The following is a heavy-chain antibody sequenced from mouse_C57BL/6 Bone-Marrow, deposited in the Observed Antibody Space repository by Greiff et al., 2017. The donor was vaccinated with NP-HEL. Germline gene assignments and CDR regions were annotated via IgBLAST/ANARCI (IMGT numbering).Heavy chain of an antibody. CDR1: GFTFSSYG. CDR2: ISSGGSYT. Sequence: EVKVVESGGDLVKPGGSLKLSCAASGFTFSSYGMSWVRQTPDKRLEWVATISSGGSYTYYPDSVKGRFTISRDNAKNTLYLQMSSLKSEDTAMYYCARHGLYYFDYWGQGTTLTVSS. CDR3: ARHGLYYFDY. J-gene: IGHJ2*01. V-gene: IGHV5-6*01.